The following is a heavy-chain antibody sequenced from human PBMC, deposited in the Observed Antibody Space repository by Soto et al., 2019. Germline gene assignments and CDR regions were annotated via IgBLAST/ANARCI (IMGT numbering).Heavy chain of an antibody. CDR2: IIPIFGTA. J-gene: IGHJ4*02. CDR3: AGGCGVIAGAGTGEDYCGC. V-gene: IGHV1-69*13. D-gene: IGHD6-13*01. Sequence: SVKVSCKASGGTFSSYAISWVRQAPRQGLEWMGGIIPIFGTANYAQKFQGRVTITADESTSTAYMELSSLRSEGTAVYYCAGGCGVIAGAGTGEDYCGCWGRGSRVTVAS. CDR1: GGTFSSYA.